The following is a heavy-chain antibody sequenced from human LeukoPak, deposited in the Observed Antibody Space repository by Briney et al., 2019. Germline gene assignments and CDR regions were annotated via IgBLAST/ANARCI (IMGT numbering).Heavy chain of an antibody. D-gene: IGHD6-19*01. CDR2: IYYSGST. Sequence: SKTLSLTCTVSGGSISSYYWSWIREPPGKGLEWTGYIYYSGSTNHNPSLKSRVTISVDTSKNQFSLKLSSVTAADTAVYYCARASSGWYGVGAFDIWGQGTMVTVSS. J-gene: IGHJ3*02. CDR1: GGSISSYY. CDR3: ARASSGWYGVGAFDI. V-gene: IGHV4-59*01.